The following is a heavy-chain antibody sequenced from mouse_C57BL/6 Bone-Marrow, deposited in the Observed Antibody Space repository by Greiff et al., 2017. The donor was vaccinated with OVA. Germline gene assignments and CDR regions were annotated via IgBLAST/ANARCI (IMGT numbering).Heavy chain of an antibody. CDR1: GYTFTSYW. CDR2: IHPNSGST. V-gene: IGHV1-64*01. Sequence: QVQLQQPGAELVKPGASVKLSCKASGYTFTSYWMHWVKQRPGQGLEWIGMIHPNSGSTNYNEKFKSKATLTVDKSSSTAYMQLSSLTSEDSAVYYCARLWLRPRGLDYWGQGTTLTVSS. CDR3: ARLWLRPRGLDY. J-gene: IGHJ2*01. D-gene: IGHD2-2*01.